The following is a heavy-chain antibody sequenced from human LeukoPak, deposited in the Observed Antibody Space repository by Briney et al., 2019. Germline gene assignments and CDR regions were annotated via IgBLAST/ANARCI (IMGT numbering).Heavy chain of an antibody. Sequence: SETLSLTCTDSGGSISSSSYYWGWIRQPPGKGLEWIGSIYYSGSTYYNPSLKSRVTISVDTSKNQFSLKLSSVTAADTAVYYCATTYSSSATWYYYYYMDVWGKGTTVTVSS. CDR2: IYYSGST. V-gene: IGHV4-39*01. CDR3: ATTYSSSATWYYYYYMDV. CDR1: GGSISSSSYY. J-gene: IGHJ6*03. D-gene: IGHD6-13*01.